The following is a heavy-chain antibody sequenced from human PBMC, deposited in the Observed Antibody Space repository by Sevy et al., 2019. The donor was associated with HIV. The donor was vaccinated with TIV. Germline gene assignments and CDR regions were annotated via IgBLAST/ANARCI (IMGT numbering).Heavy chain of an antibody. J-gene: IGHJ4*02. V-gene: IGHV3-23*01. CDR2: FSFGCGRI. CDR3: AREGCTQPHDY. D-gene: IGHD2-8*01. Sequence: GGSLRLSCAASGFTFAKYSMSWVRQAPGKGLEWVSTFSFGCGRINYADSVKGRFTISRDDSKNTLYLQMNSLRAEDTATYFCAREGCTQPHDYWGQGTMVTVSS. CDR1: GFTFAKYS.